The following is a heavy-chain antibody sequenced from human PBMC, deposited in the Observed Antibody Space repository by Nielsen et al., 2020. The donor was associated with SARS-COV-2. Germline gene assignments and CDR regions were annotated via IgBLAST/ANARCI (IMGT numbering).Heavy chain of an antibody. J-gene: IGHJ4*02. CDR3: AKSNVVRGIIGYYFEY. CDR1: GFTFTNYG. Sequence: GESLKISCAASGFTFTNYGMTWVRQDPGKGLEWVSTISASGGSTFYTDSVKGRFTISRDSFKNTLYLQMNSLRTEDTAVYYCAKSNVVRGIIGYYFEYWGRGTAVNVSS. V-gene: IGHV3-23*01. D-gene: IGHD3-10*01. CDR2: ISASGGST.